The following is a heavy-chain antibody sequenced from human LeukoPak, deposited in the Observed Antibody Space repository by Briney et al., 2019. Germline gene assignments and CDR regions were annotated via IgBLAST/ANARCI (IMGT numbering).Heavy chain of an antibody. J-gene: IGHJ4*02. CDR2: INHSGST. CDR3: ARERAIYVAAVAGTERLSQIAYYFDY. D-gene: IGHD6-19*01. CDR1: GGSFSGYY. Sequence: SSETLSLTCAVYGGSFSGYYWSWIRQPPGKGLEWIGEINHSGSTNYNPSLKSRVTISVDTSRNQFSLKLSSVTAADTAVYYCARERAIYVAAVAGTERLSQIAYYFDYWGQGTLVTVSS. V-gene: IGHV4-34*01.